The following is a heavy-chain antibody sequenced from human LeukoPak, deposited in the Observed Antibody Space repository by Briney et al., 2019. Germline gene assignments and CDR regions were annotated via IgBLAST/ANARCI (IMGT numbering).Heavy chain of an antibody. CDR1: GFTFSTYT. J-gene: IGHJ3*02. D-gene: IGHD3-10*01. CDR2: ISSTSTYI. V-gene: IGHV3-21*01. CDR3: ARGGENAFDS. Sequence: GGSLRLSCAASGFTFSTYTMNWVRQAPGKGLEWVSSISSTSTYIYYADSVKGRFTISRDNAETSLYLQMNSLRGEDAAVYYCARGGENAFDSWGQGTMVTVSS.